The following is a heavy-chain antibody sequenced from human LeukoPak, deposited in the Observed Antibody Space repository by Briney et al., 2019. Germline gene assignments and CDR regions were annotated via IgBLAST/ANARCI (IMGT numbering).Heavy chain of an antibody. D-gene: IGHD1-26*01. CDR3: VRGGFYRYSGTSGDY. CDR2: ISWDGGST. Sequence: PGGSLRLSCAASGFTFDDYAMHWVRQAPGKGLEWVSLISWDGGSTYYADSVKGRFTISRDNSKNSLYLQMNSLRAEDTAVYYCVRGGFYRYSGTSGDYWGQGSQVTVSS. J-gene: IGHJ4*02. CDR1: GFTFDDYA. V-gene: IGHV3-43D*03.